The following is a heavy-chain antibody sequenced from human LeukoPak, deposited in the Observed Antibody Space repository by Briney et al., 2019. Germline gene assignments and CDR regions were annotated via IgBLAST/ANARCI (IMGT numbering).Heavy chain of an antibody. V-gene: IGHV4-39*07. CDR2: IYYSGST. CDR1: GGSISSSSYY. J-gene: IGHJ4*02. Sequence: SSETLSLTCTVSGGSISSSSYYWGWIRQPPGKGLEWIGSIYYSGSTYYNPSLKSRVTISVDTSKNQFSLKLSSVTAADTAVYYCARDGSGWYETNFDYWGQGTLVTVSS. CDR3: ARDGSGWYETNFDY. D-gene: IGHD6-19*01.